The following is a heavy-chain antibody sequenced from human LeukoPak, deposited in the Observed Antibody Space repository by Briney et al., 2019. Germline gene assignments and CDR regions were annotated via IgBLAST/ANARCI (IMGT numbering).Heavy chain of an antibody. CDR2: IYTSGST. J-gene: IGHJ1*01. D-gene: IGHD2-2*01. CDR1: GGSISSYY. V-gene: IGHV4-4*07. CDR3: ARGYCSSTGCSPVDN. Sequence: PSETLSLTCTVSGGSISSYYWRWIRQPAGKGLEWIERIYTSGSTNYNPSLKSRVTMSVDTSKNQFSLKLSSVTAADTAVYYCARGYCSSTGCSPVDNWGQGTLVTVSS.